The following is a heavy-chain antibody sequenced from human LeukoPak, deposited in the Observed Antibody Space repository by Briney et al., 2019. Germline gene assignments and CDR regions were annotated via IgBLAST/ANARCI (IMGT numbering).Heavy chain of an antibody. CDR3: ARSSREGIVVVVAAHFDY. CDR2: ISSSGSAV. CDR1: GFTFSDYY. Sequence: GGSLRLSCAASGFTFSDYYMSWIRQAPGKGLEWVSYISSSGSAVYYADSVKGRFTISRDNVKNSLYLQMNSLRAEDTAMYYCARSSREGIVVVVAAHFDYWGQGTLVTVSS. J-gene: IGHJ4*02. V-gene: IGHV3-11*01. D-gene: IGHD2-15*01.